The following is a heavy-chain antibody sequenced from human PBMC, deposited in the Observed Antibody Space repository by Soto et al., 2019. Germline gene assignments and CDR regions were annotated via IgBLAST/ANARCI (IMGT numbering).Heavy chain of an antibody. D-gene: IGHD3-16*02. Sequence: GESLKISCKGSGYSFTSYWIGWVRQMPGKGLEWMGWINAGNGNTKYSQKLQGRVTITRDTSASTAYMELSSLRSEDTAVYYCAGTPLYLGELSFTKYWGQGTLVTVSS. J-gene: IGHJ4*02. CDR2: INAGNGNT. V-gene: IGHV1-3*01. CDR1: GYSFTSYW. CDR3: AGTPLYLGELSFTKY.